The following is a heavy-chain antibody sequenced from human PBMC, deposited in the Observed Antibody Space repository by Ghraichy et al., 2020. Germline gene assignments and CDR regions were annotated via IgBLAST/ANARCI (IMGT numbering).Heavy chain of an antibody. CDR2: TYYRSKWYN. V-gene: IGHV6-1*01. Sequence: SQTRSLTCAISGDSVSSNSAAWNWIRQSPSRGLEWLGRTYYRSKWYNDYAVSVKSRITINPDTSETQISLQLNSVTPEDTAVYYCARERRPPTLYGDFGYFYYGMDVWGQGTTVTVSS. CDR1: GDSVSSNSAA. J-gene: IGHJ6*02. D-gene: IGHD4-17*01. CDR3: ARERRPPTLYGDFGYFYYGMDV.